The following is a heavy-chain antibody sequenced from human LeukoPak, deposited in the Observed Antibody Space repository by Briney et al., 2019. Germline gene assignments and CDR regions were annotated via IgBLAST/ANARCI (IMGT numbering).Heavy chain of an antibody. CDR2: FDPEDGET. Sequence: ASVKVSCKVSGYTLTELSMHWVRQAPGKGLEWMGGFDPEDGETIYAQKFQGRVTMTEDTYTDTAYMELSSLRSEDTAVYYCATDSPYCSSTSCYSFDYWGQGTLVTVSS. CDR3: ATDSPYCSSTSCYSFDY. J-gene: IGHJ4*02. CDR1: GYTLTELS. D-gene: IGHD2-2*01. V-gene: IGHV1-24*01.